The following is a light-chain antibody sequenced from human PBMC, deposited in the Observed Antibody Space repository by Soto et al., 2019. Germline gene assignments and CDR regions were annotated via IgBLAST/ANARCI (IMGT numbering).Light chain of an antibody. CDR2: DTT. V-gene: IGKV3-20*01. CDR1: QSVSNY. Sequence: ENVLTQSPATLSLSPGERATLSCRASQSVSNYLAWYQQKPGQAPRLLIYDTTNRATGIPARFSGSVSGADFTLTISRLEPEDFAVYYCQQYGSSPLTFGGGTKVDIK. J-gene: IGKJ4*01. CDR3: QQYGSSPLT.